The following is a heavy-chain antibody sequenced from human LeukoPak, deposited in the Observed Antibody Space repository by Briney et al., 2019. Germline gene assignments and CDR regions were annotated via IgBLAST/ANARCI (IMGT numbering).Heavy chain of an antibody. D-gene: IGHD3-10*01. Sequence: SETLSLTCSVSGGPISNYYWSWIRQPPGKGLEWIGYIHYSGITKYSPSVKSRVTISLDTSKNQFSLKLSSVTAADTAVYYCASSGNYYFTLDYWGQGTLVTVSS. CDR2: IHYSGIT. CDR1: GGPISNYY. CDR3: ASSGNYYFTLDY. J-gene: IGHJ4*02. V-gene: IGHV4-59*08.